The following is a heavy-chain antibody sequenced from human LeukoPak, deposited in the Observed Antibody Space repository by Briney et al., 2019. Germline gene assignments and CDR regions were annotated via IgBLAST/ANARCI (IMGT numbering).Heavy chain of an antibody. V-gene: IGHV3-7*01. J-gene: IGHJ6*03. Sequence: PGGSLRLSCAASGFSFSDAWMSWVRQIPGKGLEWVANIKQDGSEKYYVDSVKGRFTISRDNAKNSLYLQMNSLRAEDTAVYYCAKGGSYYYYYYMDVWGKGTTVTISS. CDR2: IKQDGSEK. D-gene: IGHD1-26*01. CDR1: GFSFSDAW. CDR3: AKGGSYYYYYYMDV.